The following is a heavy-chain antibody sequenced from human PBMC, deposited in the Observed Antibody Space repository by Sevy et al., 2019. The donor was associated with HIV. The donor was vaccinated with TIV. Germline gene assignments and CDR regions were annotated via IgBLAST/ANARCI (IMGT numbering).Heavy chain of an antibody. J-gene: IGHJ2*01. D-gene: IGHD4-17*01. CDR2: ISGSGGST. Sequence: GGSLRLSCAASGFTFSSYAMSWVRQAPGKGLEWVSAISGSGGSTYYGDSVKGRFTISRDNSKNTHYLQMNSLRAEDTAVYYCAKEERGLTGTTTPRYFDLWGRGTLVTVSS. CDR1: GFTFSSYA. CDR3: AKEERGLTGTTTPRYFDL. V-gene: IGHV3-23*01.